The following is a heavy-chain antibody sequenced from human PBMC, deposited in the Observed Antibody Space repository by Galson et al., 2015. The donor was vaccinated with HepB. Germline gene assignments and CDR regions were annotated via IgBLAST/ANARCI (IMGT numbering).Heavy chain of an antibody. D-gene: IGHD4-17*01. J-gene: IGHJ4*02. V-gene: IGHV1-69*04. CDR1: GGTFSSYA. Sequence: SVKVSCKASGGTFSSYAISWVRQAPGQGLGWMGRIIPILGMANYAQKFQGRVTITADKSTSTAYMELSSLRSEDTAVYYCARNDYGDPLFDYWGQGTLVTVSS. CDR3: ARNDYGDPLFDY. CDR2: IIPILGMA.